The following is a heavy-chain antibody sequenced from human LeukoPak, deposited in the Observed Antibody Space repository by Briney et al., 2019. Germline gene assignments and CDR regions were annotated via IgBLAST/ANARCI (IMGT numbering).Heavy chain of an antibody. CDR1: GGSISSYY. CDR3: ATYSSNQGAFDI. CDR2: IYTSGST. V-gene: IGHV4-4*07. Sequence: SETLSLTCTVSGGSISSYYWSWIRQPAGKGLEWIGRIYTSGSTNYNSSLKSRVTMSVDTSKNQFSLKLSSVTAADTAVYYCATYSSNQGAFDIWGQGTMVTVSS. J-gene: IGHJ3*02. D-gene: IGHD6-13*01.